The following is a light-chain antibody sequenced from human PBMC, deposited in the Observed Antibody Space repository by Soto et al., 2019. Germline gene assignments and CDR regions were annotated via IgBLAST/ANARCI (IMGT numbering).Light chain of an antibody. CDR1: SSDVGGYNY. CDR2: DVT. V-gene: IGLV2-11*01. Sequence: QSALTQPRSVSGSPGQSVTISCTGSSSDVGGYNYVSWYQQQPGKAPKLLIYDVTIRTSGVSARFSGSKSGNTASLTISGLQAEDDADYYCCSYAGSYTLVFGGGTKLTVL. CDR3: CSYAGSYTLV. J-gene: IGLJ3*02.